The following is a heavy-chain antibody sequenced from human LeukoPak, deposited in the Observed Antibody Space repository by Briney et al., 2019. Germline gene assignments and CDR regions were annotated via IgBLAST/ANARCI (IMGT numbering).Heavy chain of an antibody. CDR1: GGSFSGYY. D-gene: IGHD6-13*01. CDR3: ARKSIVTAGRKPYDY. Sequence: PSETLSLTCAVYGGSFSGYYWSWIRQPPGKGLEWIGEIDHSGRTISNPSLKSRVTISVDMSKNQFSLRLSSVTAADTAVYYCARKSIVTAGRKPYDYWDQGTLVTVSP. CDR2: IDHSGRT. V-gene: IGHV4-34*01. J-gene: IGHJ4*02.